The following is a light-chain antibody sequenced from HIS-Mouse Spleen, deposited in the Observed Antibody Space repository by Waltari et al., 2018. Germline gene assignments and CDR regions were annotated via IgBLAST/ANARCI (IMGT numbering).Light chain of an antibody. Sequence: QSVLTQPPSASGTPGQRVPIYCSGSSTNSGSNYVYWYQQLPGTAPKLLIYRNNQRPSGVPDRFSGSKSGTSASLAISGLRSEDEADYYCAAWDDSLSGWVFGGGTKLTVL. CDR2: RNN. CDR1: STNSGSNY. CDR3: AAWDDSLSGWV. J-gene: IGLJ3*02. V-gene: IGLV1-47*01.